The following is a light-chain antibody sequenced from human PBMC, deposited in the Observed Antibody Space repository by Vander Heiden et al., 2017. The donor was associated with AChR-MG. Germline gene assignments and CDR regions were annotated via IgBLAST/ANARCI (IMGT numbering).Light chain of an antibody. CDR2: GAS. Sequence: ASQSVSSNLAWYQQRPGQAPRLLIYGASTRATGIPARFSGSGSGTEFTLTISSLQSEDFAVYYCQQDNNWPRTFGQGTKVEIK. J-gene: IGKJ1*01. CDR1: QSVSSN. CDR3: QQDNNWPRT. V-gene: IGKV3-15*01.